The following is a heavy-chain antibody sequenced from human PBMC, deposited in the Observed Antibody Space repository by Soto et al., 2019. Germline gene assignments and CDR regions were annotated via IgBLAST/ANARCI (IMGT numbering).Heavy chain of an antibody. Sequence: GESLKISCKGSGYSFTSYWISWVRQMPGKGLEWMGRIDPSDSYTNYSPSFQGHVTISADKSISTAYLQWSSLKASDTAMYYCAKLGGITIFGVDGSYYGMDVWGQGTTVTVSS. D-gene: IGHD3-3*01. CDR2: IDPSDSYT. CDR1: GYSFTSYW. J-gene: IGHJ6*02. CDR3: AKLGGITIFGVDGSYYGMDV. V-gene: IGHV5-10-1*01.